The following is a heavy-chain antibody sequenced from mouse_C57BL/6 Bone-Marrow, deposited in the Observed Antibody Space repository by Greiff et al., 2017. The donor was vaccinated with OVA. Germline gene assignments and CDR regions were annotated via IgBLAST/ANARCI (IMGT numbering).Heavy chain of an antibody. D-gene: IGHD1-1*01. CDR3: ARWVLRFYYAMDY. CDR2: IYPGDGDT. Sequence: QVQLQQSGPELVKPGASVKISCKASGYAFSSSWMNWVKQRPGKGLEWIGRIYPGDGDTNYNGKFKGQATLTADKSSSTAYMQLSSLTSEDSAVYFCARWVLRFYYAMDYWGQGTSVTVSS. V-gene: IGHV1-82*01. J-gene: IGHJ4*01. CDR1: GYAFSSSW.